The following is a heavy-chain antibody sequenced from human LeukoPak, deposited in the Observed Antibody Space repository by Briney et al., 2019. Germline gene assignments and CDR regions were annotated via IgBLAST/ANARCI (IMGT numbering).Heavy chain of an antibody. D-gene: IGHD3-22*01. J-gene: IGHJ3*02. V-gene: IGHV3-23*01. CDR3: ASRSGHDSSGYREAFDI. Sequence: GGSLRLSCAASGFTFSSYAMSWVRQAPGKGLEWVSAISGSGGSTYYADSVKGRFTISRDNSKNTLYLQMNSLRAEDTAVYYCASRSGHDSSGYREAFDIWGQGTMVTVFS. CDR2: ISGSGGST. CDR1: GFTFSSYA.